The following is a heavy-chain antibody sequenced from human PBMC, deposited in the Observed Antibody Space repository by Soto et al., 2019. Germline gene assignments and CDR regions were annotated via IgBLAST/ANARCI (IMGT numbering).Heavy chain of an antibody. D-gene: IGHD2-15*01. V-gene: IGHV4-31*02. CDR2: IYYNGNT. Sequence: WTWIRQHPGKGLEWIGYIYYNGNTYYTPSLKSRVTISRDTSKNQFSLRLSSMAAADTAVYYCARAVESHYFDNWGQGTLVTVSS. CDR3: ARAVESHYFDN. J-gene: IGHJ4*02.